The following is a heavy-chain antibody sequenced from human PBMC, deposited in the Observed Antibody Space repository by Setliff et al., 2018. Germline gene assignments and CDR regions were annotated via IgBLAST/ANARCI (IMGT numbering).Heavy chain of an antibody. J-gene: IGHJ4*02. CDR3: ARVFWVDPRGELWFGELSDRGFDY. D-gene: IGHD3-10*01. V-gene: IGHV1-18*01. Sequence: ASVKVSCKASGYTFTSYGISWVRQAPGQGLEWMGWISAYSGNTNYAQKLQGRVTMTTDTSTSTAYMELRSLRSDDTAVYYCARVFWVDPRGELWFGELSDRGFDYWGQGTLVTVSS. CDR1: GYTFTSYG. CDR2: ISAYSGNT.